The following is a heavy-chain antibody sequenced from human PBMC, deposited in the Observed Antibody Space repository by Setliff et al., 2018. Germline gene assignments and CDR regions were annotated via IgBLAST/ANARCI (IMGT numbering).Heavy chain of an antibody. CDR1: GFTFSSYN. Sequence: GGSLRLSCAASGFTFSSYNMNWVRQAPGKGLEWVSYIGSSTSTIYYADSVKGRFTISRDNAKNSLYLQMSSLRAEDTAMYYCARGPRITIFGVVSLSLYGMDVWGQGTTVTVSS. CDR3: ARGPRITIFGVVSLSLYGMDV. D-gene: IGHD3-3*01. J-gene: IGHJ6*02. V-gene: IGHV3-48*01. CDR2: IGSSTSTI.